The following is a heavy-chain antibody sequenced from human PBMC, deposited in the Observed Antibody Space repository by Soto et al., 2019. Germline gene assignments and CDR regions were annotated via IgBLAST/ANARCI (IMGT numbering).Heavy chain of an antibody. Sequence: LSLTCTVSGGSISSGSYYWGWIRQPPGKGLEWIGYIYYSGITDSNPSLKSRVTISVDTSKNQFSLKLRSVTAADTAVYYCARIYDFWSGYYWFDPWGQGTLVTVSS. CDR2: IYYSGIT. V-gene: IGHV4-61*05. CDR1: GGSISSGSYY. D-gene: IGHD3-3*01. CDR3: ARIYDFWSGYYWFDP. J-gene: IGHJ5*02.